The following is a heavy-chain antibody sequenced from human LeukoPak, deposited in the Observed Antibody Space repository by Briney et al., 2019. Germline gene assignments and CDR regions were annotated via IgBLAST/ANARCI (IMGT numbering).Heavy chain of an antibody. J-gene: IGHJ4*02. CDR2: IIGSGGST. CDR3: AKGPHSSGWYYFDY. Sequence: GGSLRLSCAASGFTFNNYAMTWVRQAPGKGLEWVSTIIGSGGSTDYADSVKGRFTISRDNSKNTLYLQMNSLRAEDTAVYYCAKGPHSSGWYYFDYWGQGTLVTVSS. D-gene: IGHD6-19*01. CDR1: GFTFNNYA. V-gene: IGHV3-23*01.